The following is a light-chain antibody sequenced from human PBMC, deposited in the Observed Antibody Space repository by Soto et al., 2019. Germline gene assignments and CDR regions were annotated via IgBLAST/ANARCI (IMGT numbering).Light chain of an antibody. J-gene: IGLJ2*01. CDR3: GTWDSSLSVMV. Sequence: QSVLTQPPSVSAAPGQKVTISCSGSSSNIGNNYVSWYQQLPGTAPKLLIYDNNKRPSGIPDRFFGSKSGTSATLGITGLQTGDEADYYCGTWDSSLSVMVIGGGTKLTVL. CDR2: DNN. CDR1: SSNIGNNY. V-gene: IGLV1-51*01.